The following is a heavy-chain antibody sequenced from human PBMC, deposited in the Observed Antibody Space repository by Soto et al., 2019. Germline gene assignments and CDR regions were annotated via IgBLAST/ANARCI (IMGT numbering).Heavy chain of an antibody. V-gene: IGHV1-18*04. D-gene: IGHD3-22*01. CDR3: ARVDFYDSSGYYGY. Sequence: QVQLVQSGAEVKKPGASVKVSCKASGYTFTIYGISWVRRAPGQGREWMGWISGYNGNTDYAQNLQDRVTLTTDASTSSVYMERRSIRSDDTAVYYCARVDFYDSSGYYGYWGQGTLITVSS. CDR1: GYTFTIYG. CDR2: ISGYNGNT. J-gene: IGHJ4*02.